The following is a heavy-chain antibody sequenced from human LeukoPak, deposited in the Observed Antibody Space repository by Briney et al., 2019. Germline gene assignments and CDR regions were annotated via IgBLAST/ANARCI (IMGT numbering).Heavy chain of an antibody. V-gene: IGHV3-11*01. J-gene: IGHJ6*03. CDR3: ARVDSGYETTPLGWYYYYYKDV. CDR1: GFTFSDYY. CDR2: ISSSGSTI. D-gene: IGHD5-12*01. Sequence: PGGSLRLSCAASGFTFSDYYMTWIRQAPGKGLEWVSYISSSGSTIYYADSVKGRFTISRDNAKNSLYLQMNSLRAEDTAVYYCARVDSGYETTPLGWYYYYYKDVWGKGTTVTISS.